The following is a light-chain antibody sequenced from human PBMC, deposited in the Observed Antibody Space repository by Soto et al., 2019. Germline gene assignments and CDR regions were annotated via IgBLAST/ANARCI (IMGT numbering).Light chain of an antibody. J-gene: IGKJ1*01. CDR2: KAS. CDR1: QSISSW. Sequence: DIQMTQSPSTLSASVGDRVTITCRASQSISSWLAWYQQKPGKAPKLLIYKASSLESGVPSSFSGSGSGTEFTLTISSLQPDDFASYYRQQYNSYWTFGQGTKVEIK. CDR3: QQYNSYWT. V-gene: IGKV1-5*03.